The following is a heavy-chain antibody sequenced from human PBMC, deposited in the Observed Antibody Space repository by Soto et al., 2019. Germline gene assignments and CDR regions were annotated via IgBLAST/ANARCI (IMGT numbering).Heavy chain of an antibody. Sequence: GGSLRLSCAASGFTFSSYSMNWVRQAPGKGLEWVSSISGSGNYTHYADFLRGRFTISRDNAKTSLYLQMNSLRAEDTAVYYCARDGINNSNEYYFDSWGQGTVVTVSS. CDR1: GFTFSSYS. CDR2: ISGSGNYT. J-gene: IGHJ4*02. CDR3: ARDGINNSNEYYFDS. D-gene: IGHD1-20*01. V-gene: IGHV3-21*01.